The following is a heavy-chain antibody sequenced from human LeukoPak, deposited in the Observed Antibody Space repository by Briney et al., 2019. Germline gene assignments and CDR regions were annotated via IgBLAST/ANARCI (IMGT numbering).Heavy chain of an antibody. J-gene: IGHJ2*01. D-gene: IGHD6-6*01. V-gene: IGHV4-34*01. CDR1: GGSFSGYY. Sequence: SETLSLTCAVYGGSFSGYYWSWIRQPPGKGLEWIGEINHSGSTSYNPSLKSRVTISVDRSKNQFSLKLSSVTAADTAVYYCARLVWYFDLWGRGTLVTVSS. CDR3: ARLVWYFDL. CDR2: INHSGST.